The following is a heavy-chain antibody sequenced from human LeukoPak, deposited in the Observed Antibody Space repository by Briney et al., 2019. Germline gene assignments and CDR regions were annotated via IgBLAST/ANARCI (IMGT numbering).Heavy chain of an antibody. V-gene: IGHV3-30*02. J-gene: IGHJ4*02. CDR3: AKARYGSGSCFDY. D-gene: IGHD3-10*01. CDR1: GFTFSSYA. Sequence: PGGSLRLSCAASGFTFSSYAMSWVRQAPGKGLEWVAFIGHDGSNKYYADSVKGRFTISRDNSKNTLYLQMNSLRTEDTAVYYCAKARYGSGSCFDYWGQGTLVTVSS. CDR2: IGHDGSNK.